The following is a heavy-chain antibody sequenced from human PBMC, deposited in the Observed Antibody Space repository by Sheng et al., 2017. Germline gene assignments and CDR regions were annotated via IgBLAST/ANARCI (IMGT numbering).Heavy chain of an antibody. D-gene: IGHD2-2*01. CDR1: GGSISSYY. CDR2: IYYSGST. Sequence: QVQLQESGPGLVKPSETLSLTCTVSGGSISSYYWSWIRQPPGKGLEWIGYIYYSGSTNYNPSLKSRVTISVDTSKNQFSLKLSSVTAADTAVYYCARGNYCSSTSCYGAGWFDPWGQGTLVTVSS. J-gene: IGHJ5*02. V-gene: IGHV4-59*01. CDR3: ARGNYCSSTSCYGAGWFDP.